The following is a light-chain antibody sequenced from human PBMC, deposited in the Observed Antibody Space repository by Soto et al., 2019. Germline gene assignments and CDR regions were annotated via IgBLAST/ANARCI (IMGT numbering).Light chain of an antibody. CDR3: QQFYSVPYT. CDR1: QSVLYSSNNENY. V-gene: IGKV4-1*01. Sequence: DIVMTQSPDSLAVSLGERATINCKSSQSVLYSSNNENYLAWYQQKPGQPPKLLIYWTSTRESGVPDRFSGSGSGTDSTLTISSLQAEDVAVYYCQQFYSVPYTFGQGTKLEIK. CDR2: WTS. J-gene: IGKJ2*01.